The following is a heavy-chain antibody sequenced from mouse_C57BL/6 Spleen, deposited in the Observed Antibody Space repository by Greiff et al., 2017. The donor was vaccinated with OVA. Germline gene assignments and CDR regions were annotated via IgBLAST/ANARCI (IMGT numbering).Heavy chain of an antibody. CDR2: IDPETGGT. D-gene: IGHD1-1*01. V-gene: IGHV1-15*01. J-gene: IGHJ2*01. CDR3: TKGTTLPYFDY. Sequence: QVQLQQSGAELVRPGASVTLSCKASGYTFTDYEMHWVKQTPVHGLEWIGAIDPETGGTAYNQKFKGKAILTADKSSSTAYMELRSLTSEDSAVYYCTKGTTLPYFDYWGQGTTLTVSS. CDR1: GYTFTDYE.